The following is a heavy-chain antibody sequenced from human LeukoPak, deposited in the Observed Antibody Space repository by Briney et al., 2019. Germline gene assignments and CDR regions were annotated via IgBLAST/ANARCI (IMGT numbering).Heavy chain of an antibody. J-gene: IGHJ1*01. D-gene: IGHD3-10*01. CDR2: IYYSGST. CDR1: GGSISSSSYY. Sequence: SSETLSLTCTVSGGSISSSSYYWGWIRQPPGKGLEWIGSIYYSGSTYYNPSLKSRVTISVDTSKNQFSLKLSSVTAADTAVYYCARSITMVRGVAFQHWGQGTLVTVSS. CDR3: ARSITMVRGVAFQH. V-gene: IGHV4-39*07.